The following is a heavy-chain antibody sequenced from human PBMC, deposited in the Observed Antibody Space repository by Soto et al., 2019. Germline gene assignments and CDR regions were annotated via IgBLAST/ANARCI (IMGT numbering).Heavy chain of an antibody. V-gene: IGHV3-23*01. CDR2: ISGSGGNT. D-gene: IGHD2-15*01. CDR3: AKGAVVTDYYYYGMDV. Sequence: SCAASGFTFSSYAMTWVRQAPGKGLEWVSAISGSGGNTYYADSVKGRFTISRDNSKNTMYLQMNSLRAEDTAVYYCAKGAVVTDYYYYGMDVWGQGTTVTVSS. CDR1: GFTFSSYA. J-gene: IGHJ6*02.